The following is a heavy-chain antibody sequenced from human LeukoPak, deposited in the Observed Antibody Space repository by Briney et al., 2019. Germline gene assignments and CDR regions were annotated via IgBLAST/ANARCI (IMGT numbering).Heavy chain of an antibody. CDR3: ARKDITMVRGASFHER. CDR2: INPNSGGT. CDR1: GYTFTGYY. D-gene: IGHD3-10*01. Sequence: ASVKVSCKASGYTFTGYYMHWVRQAPGQGLEWMGWINPNSGGTNYAQKFQGRVTMTRDTSISTAYMELSRLRSDDTAVYYCARKDITMVRGASFHERWGQGTLVTVSS. J-gene: IGHJ4*02. V-gene: IGHV1-2*02.